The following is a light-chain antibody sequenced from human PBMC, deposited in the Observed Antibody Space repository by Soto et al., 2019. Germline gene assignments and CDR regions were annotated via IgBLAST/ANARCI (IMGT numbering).Light chain of an antibody. Sequence: LTQPASMSGSPGQSITISCTGTSSDVGSYNLVSWYQQHPGKAPKLMIYEVSKRPSGVSNRFSGSKSGNTASLTISGLQAEDEADYYCCSYAGSSTYVFGTGTKVTV. CDR1: SSDVGSYNL. CDR3: CSYAGSSTYV. CDR2: EVS. J-gene: IGLJ1*01. V-gene: IGLV2-23*02.